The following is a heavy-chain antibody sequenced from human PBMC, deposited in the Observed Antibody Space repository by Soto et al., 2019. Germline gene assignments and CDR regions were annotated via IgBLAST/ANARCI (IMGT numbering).Heavy chain of an antibody. J-gene: IGHJ4*02. Sequence: SETLSLTCTVSGGSISSSSYYWGWIRQPPGKGLEWIGSIYYSGSTYYNPSLKSRVTISVDTSKNQFSLKLSSVTAADTAVYYCARSMHSSGWTAFDYWGQGTLVTVPQ. CDR1: GGSISSSSYY. CDR2: IYYSGST. CDR3: ARSMHSSGWTAFDY. D-gene: IGHD6-19*01. V-gene: IGHV4-39*01.